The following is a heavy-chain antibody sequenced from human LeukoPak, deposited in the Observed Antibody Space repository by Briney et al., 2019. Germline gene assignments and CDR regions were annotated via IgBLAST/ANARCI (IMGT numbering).Heavy chain of an antibody. CDR1: AYSFTNYW. CDR2: IDPDDSPT. CDR3: APHSSILNSFDP. Sequence: GDSLKISCKGSAYSFTNYWISWVRQMPGKGLEWMGRIDPDDSPTNYRPSFQGHVTLSADKPISTAYLQWSSLKASDTPMYYSAPHSSILNSFDPWGQGTLVSVSS. J-gene: IGHJ5*02. D-gene: IGHD2-2*01. V-gene: IGHV5-10-1*01.